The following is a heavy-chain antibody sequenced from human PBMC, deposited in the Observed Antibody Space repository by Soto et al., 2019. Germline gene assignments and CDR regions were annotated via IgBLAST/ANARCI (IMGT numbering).Heavy chain of an antibody. J-gene: IGHJ6*03. D-gene: IGHD5-12*01. CDR1: GFTFSSYS. Sequence: GGSLRLSCAASGFTFSSYSMNWVRQAPGKGLEWVSSISSSSSYIYYADSVKGRFTISRDNAKNSLYLQMNSLRAEDTAVYYCARVLGYSGSPRPYYMDVWGKGTTVTVSS. CDR2: ISSSSSYI. V-gene: IGHV3-21*01. CDR3: ARVLGYSGSPRPYYMDV.